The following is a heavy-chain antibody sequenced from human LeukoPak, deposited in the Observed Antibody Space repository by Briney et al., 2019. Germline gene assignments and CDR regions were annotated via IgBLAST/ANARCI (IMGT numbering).Heavy chain of an antibody. D-gene: IGHD2-2*01. CDR2: IYTSGST. J-gene: IGHJ4*02. Sequence: SETLSLTCTVSGGSISSYYWSWLRQPAGKGLEWIGRIYTSGSTNYNPSLKSRVTMSVDTSKNQFSLKLGSVTAADTAVYYFAGQYCSSTSCYDLDYWGQGTLVTVSS. CDR3: AGQYCSSTSCYDLDY. V-gene: IGHV4-4*07. CDR1: GGSISSYY.